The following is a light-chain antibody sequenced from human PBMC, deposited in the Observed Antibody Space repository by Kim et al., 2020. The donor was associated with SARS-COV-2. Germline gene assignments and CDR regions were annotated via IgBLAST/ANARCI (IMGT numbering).Light chain of an antibody. CDR2: YDS. Sequence: PGKAARITCGGNNIGSKSVHWYQQKPGQAPVLVIYYDSDRPSGIPERFSGSNSGNTATLTISRVEAGDEADYYCQVWDSSSDHWVFGGGTQLTV. CDR3: QVWDSSSDHWV. J-gene: IGLJ3*02. V-gene: IGLV3-21*04. CDR1: NIGSKS.